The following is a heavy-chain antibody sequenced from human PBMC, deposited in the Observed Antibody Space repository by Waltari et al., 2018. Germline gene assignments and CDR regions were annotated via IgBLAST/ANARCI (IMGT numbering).Heavy chain of an antibody. CDR2: ITQDGSEK. J-gene: IGHJ4*02. CDR1: GFTFSSYW. CDR3: ARDPALTTTTVTGPGY. D-gene: IGHD4-17*01. Sequence: EVQLVESGGGLVQPGGSLRLSCAASGFTFSSYWMSWVRQAPGKGLEWVANITQDGSEKYYVDAVKGRFTISRDNAKNSLYLQMNSLRAEDTAVYYCARDPALTTTTVTGPGYWGQGTLVTVSS. V-gene: IGHV3-7*01.